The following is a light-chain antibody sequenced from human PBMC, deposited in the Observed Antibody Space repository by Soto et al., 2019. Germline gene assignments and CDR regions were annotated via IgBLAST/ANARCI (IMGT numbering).Light chain of an antibody. J-gene: IGLJ1*01. V-gene: IGLV1-44*01. Sequence: QSVPTQPPSVSGTPGQRVTVSCSRGRSNIGSNTVHWYQQLPGAAPKLIIYRVTQRPSGAPDRFAASKSGTSASLTSSGLQSEDGGVYYCAAWDDSNNVLHVFGTGTKVTLL. CDR2: RVT. CDR3: AAWDDSNNVLHV. CDR1: RSNIGSNT.